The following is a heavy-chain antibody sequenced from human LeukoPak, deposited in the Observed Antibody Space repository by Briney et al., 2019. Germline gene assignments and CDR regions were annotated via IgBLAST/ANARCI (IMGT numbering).Heavy chain of an antibody. J-gene: IGHJ4*02. D-gene: IGHD2/OR15-2a*01. V-gene: IGHV1-69-2*01. CDR2: IDPEDGAT. Sequence: APVKVSCKTSGYTFIDSFIHWMQQAPGKGFEWMGLIDPEDGATEYAERFQGRVTITADRSTDTAYLELTSLRSDDTAVYFCAARMRFWGQGTRVTVSS. CDR1: GYTFIDSF. CDR3: AARMRF.